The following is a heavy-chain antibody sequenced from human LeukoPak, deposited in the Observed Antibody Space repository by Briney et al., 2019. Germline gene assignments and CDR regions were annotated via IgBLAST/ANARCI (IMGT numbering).Heavy chain of an antibody. CDR1: GGSISSSSYY. CDR3: ARRYSSGWYGWAFDI. V-gene: IGHV4-39*01. D-gene: IGHD6-19*01. Sequence: PSETLSLTCTVSGGSISSSSYYWGWLRQPPGKGLEWIGSIYYSGSTYYNPSLKSRVTISVDTSKNQFSLKLSSVTAADTAVYYCARRYSSGWYGWAFDIWGQGAMVTVSS. CDR2: IYYSGST. J-gene: IGHJ3*02.